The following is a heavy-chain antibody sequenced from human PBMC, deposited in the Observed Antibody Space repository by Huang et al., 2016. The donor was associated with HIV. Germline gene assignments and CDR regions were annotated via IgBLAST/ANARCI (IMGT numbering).Heavy chain of an antibody. Sequence: QVQLVQSGSELKKPGASVKVSCKASGSTFSNYAINWGRQAPGQRPEWMGWSNTYTGHPTYAQGFRGRFVFSLDSSVSTTYLQISSLKAEDTAVYYCAREDRVSGDYWGQGTLVTVSS. CDR3: AREDRVSGDY. CDR2: SNTYTGHP. J-gene: IGHJ4*02. CDR1: GSTFSNYA. V-gene: IGHV7-4-1*02.